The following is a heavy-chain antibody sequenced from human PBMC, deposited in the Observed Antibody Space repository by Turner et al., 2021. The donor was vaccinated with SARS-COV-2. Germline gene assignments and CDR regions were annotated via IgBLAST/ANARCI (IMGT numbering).Heavy chain of an antibody. Sequence: QVQLQVSGPGLVKPSQTLCLTCTVSGGSISSGGSYWSWIRQHPGKGLEWIGYIYYSGNTYYNPSLKSRVTISVDTSKNQFSLRLNSVTAADTAVYYCARDGMVVGAFDIWGQGTMVTVSS. CDR1: GGSISSGGSY. CDR3: ARDGMVVGAFDI. D-gene: IGHD1-26*01. J-gene: IGHJ3*02. CDR2: IYYSGNT. V-gene: IGHV4-31*03.